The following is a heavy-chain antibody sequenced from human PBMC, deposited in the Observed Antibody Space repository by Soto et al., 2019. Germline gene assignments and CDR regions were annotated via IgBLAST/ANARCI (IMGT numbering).Heavy chain of an antibody. V-gene: IGHV3-21*05. J-gene: IGHJ3*02. CDR2: ISSSSSYI. CDR3: ARDDSSSDAFDI. D-gene: IGHD6-6*01. Sequence: PGGSLRLSCAASGFTFSSYSMNWVRQAPGSGPEWVSYISSSSSYIYYADSVKGRFTISRDNAKNSLYLQMNSLRAEDTAVYYCARDDSSSDAFDIWGQGTMVTVSS. CDR1: GFTFSSYS.